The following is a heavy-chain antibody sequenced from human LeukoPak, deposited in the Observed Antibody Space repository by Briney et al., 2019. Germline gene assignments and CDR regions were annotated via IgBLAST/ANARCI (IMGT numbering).Heavy chain of an antibody. CDR1: GGSISSYY. V-gene: IGHV4-59*12. D-gene: IGHD4-17*01. Sequence: PSETLSLTCTVSGGSISSYYWNWIRQPPGKGLEWIGYIYYIGSTNYNPSLKSRVTISVDTSKNQFSLKLSSVTAADTAVYYCARDRPYGDYPINALDIWGQGTMVTVSS. J-gene: IGHJ3*02. CDR2: IYYIGST. CDR3: ARDRPYGDYPINALDI.